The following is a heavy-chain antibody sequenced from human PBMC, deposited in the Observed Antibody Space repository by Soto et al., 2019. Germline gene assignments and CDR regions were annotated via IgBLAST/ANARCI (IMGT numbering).Heavy chain of an antibody. CDR2: IYHSGST. CDR3: ARELETGTTYWFDP. V-gene: IGHV4-30-2*01. CDR1: GGSISCGGYS. Sequence: SETLSLTCAVSGGSISCGGYSLSWIRQPPGKGLEWIGYIYHSGSTYYNPSLKSRVTISVDRSKNQFSLKLSSVTAADTAVYYCARELETGTTYWFDPWGQGNLVTVSS. D-gene: IGHD1-7*01. J-gene: IGHJ5*02.